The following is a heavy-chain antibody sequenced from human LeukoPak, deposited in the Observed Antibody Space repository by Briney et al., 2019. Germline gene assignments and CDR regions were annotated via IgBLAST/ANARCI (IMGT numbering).Heavy chain of an antibody. V-gene: IGHV3-7*01. J-gene: IGHJ4*02. D-gene: IGHD7-27*01. CDR3: ARADWGSVDY. Sequence: GGSLRLSCAASGFTFSNYWMSWVRQAPGKGLEWVANINQDGSEKYSVDSVRGRFTISRDNAKNSLYLQMNSLRAEDAAVYYCARADWGSVDYWGQGTLVTVSS. CDR2: INQDGSEK. CDR1: GFTFSNYW.